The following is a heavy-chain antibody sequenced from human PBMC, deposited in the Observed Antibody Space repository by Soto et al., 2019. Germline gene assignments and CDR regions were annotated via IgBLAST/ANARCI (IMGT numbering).Heavy chain of an antibody. J-gene: IGHJ6*03. CDR3: ARHFLPVLGVIHSYDMDV. Sequence: QLQLQESGPGLVKPSETLSLTCTVPGGSISSSSYYWGWIRQPPGKGLEWIGSIYYSGSTYYNPPRKSRVTISVDTSKNQFSLKLRSVTAADTAVYYCARHFLPVLGVIHSYDMDVWGKGTTVTVSS. D-gene: IGHD3-10*02. V-gene: IGHV4-39*01. CDR1: GGSISSSSYY. CDR2: IYYSGST.